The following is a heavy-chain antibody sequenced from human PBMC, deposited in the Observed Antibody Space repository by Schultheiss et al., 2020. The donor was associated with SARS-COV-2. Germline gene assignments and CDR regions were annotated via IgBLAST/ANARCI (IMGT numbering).Heavy chain of an antibody. CDR3: AKGTGRGYGGNYYYGMDV. Sequence: GGSLRLSCAASGFTFSSYAMHWVRQAPGKGLEYVSAISSNGGSTYYADSVKGRFTISRHNSKNTLYLQMNSLRAEDTAVYYCAKGTGRGYGGNYYYGMDVWGQGTTVTVSS. CDR2: ISSNGGST. D-gene: IGHD4-23*01. CDR1: GFTFSSYA. J-gene: IGHJ6*02. V-gene: IGHV3-64*04.